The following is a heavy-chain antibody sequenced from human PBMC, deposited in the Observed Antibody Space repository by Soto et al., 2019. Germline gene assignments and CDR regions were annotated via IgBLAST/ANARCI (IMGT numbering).Heavy chain of an antibody. D-gene: IGHD2-15*01. V-gene: IGHV1-18*01. J-gene: IGHJ6*04. CDR2: ISPYNGNT. Sequence: QVQLVQSGAEVKKPGASVKVSCKASGYIFVNYGIAWVRQAPRQGLEWMGWISPYNGNTHSASKVQGRLTMTTDTTTSKAYMDLGSMTADDTAGDYFGVVDNSGTPIPQDVWGEGTTVSVSS. CDR1: GYIFVNYG. CDR3: GVVDNSGTPIPQDV.